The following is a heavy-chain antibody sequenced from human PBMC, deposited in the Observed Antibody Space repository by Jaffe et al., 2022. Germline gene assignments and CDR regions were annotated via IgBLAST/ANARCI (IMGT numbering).Heavy chain of an antibody. J-gene: IGHJ4*02. CDR2: ISSSGSTI. Sequence: EVQLVESGGGLVQPGGSLRLSCAASGFTFSSYEMNWVRQAPGKGLEWVSYISSSGSTIYYADSVKGRFTISRDNAKNSLYLQMNSLRAEDTAVYYCARAVDTAMVIVGYFDYWGQGTLVTVSS. D-gene: IGHD5-18*01. CDR1: GFTFSSYE. V-gene: IGHV3-48*03. CDR3: ARAVDTAMVIVGYFDY.